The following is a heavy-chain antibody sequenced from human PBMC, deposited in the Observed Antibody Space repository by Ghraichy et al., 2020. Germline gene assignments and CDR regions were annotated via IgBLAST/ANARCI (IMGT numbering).Heavy chain of an antibody. D-gene: IGHD2-15*01. Sequence: GGSLRLSCAASGFTFSSYWMSWVRQAPGKGLEWVANIKQDGSEKYYVDSVKGRFTISRDNAKNSLYLQMNSLRAEDTAVYYCARDEVVVAATHYYYYYGMDVWGQVTTVTVSS. CDR2: IKQDGSEK. J-gene: IGHJ6*02. V-gene: IGHV3-7*01. CDR3: ARDEVVVAATHYYYYYGMDV. CDR1: GFTFSSYW.